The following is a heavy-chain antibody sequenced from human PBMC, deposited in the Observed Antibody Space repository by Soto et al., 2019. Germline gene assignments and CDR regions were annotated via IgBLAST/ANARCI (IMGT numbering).Heavy chain of an antibody. V-gene: IGHV5-51*01. CDR3: ARHFGSGFYTTPYYGMDV. D-gene: IGHD3-3*01. J-gene: IGHJ6*02. CDR2: IYPGDSDT. Sequence: PGESLKISCKGSGYSFTSYWIGWVRQMPGKGLEWMGIIYPGDSDTRYSPSFQGQVTISADKSISTAYLQWSSLKASDTAIYYCARHFGSGFYTTPYYGMDVWGQGTTVTVSS. CDR1: GYSFTSYW.